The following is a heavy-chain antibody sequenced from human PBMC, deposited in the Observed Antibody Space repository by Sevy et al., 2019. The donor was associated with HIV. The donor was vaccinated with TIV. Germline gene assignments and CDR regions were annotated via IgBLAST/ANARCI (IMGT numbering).Heavy chain of an antibody. J-gene: IGHJ4*02. Sequence: SETLSLTCAVYGGSFSGYYWSWIRQPPGKGLEWIGEINHSGSTNYNPSHKSRVTISVDTSKNQFSLKLSSVTAADTAVYYCAKAPTYYYDSSGYYWDYWGQGTLVTVSS. CDR1: GGSFSGYY. CDR2: INHSGST. CDR3: AKAPTYYYDSSGYYWDY. D-gene: IGHD3-22*01. V-gene: IGHV4-34*01.